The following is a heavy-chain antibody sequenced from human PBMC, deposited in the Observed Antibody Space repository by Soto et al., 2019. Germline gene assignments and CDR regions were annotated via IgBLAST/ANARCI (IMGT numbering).Heavy chain of an antibody. Sequence: GGSLRLSCAASGFTFSSYAMHWVRQAPGKGLEWVAVISYDGSNKYYADSVKGRFTISRDNSKNTLYLQMNSLRAEDTAVYYCARERATNHYYYYGMDVWGQGTTVTVSS. V-gene: IGHV3-30-3*01. CDR3: ARERATNHYYYYGMDV. J-gene: IGHJ6*02. CDR2: ISYDGSNK. CDR1: GFTFSSYA. D-gene: IGHD5-12*01.